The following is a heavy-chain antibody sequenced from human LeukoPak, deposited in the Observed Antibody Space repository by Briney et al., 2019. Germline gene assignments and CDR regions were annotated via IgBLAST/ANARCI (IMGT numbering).Heavy chain of an antibody. CDR2: IYWNDDK. CDR1: GFSLSTSGVG. CDR3: AHRKTVRGVINFDY. J-gene: IGHJ4*02. D-gene: IGHD3-10*01. Sequence: ESGPTLVNPTQTLMLTCNFSGFSLSTSGVGVGWIRLPPGKALEWLALIYWNDDKRYSPSLKSRLTITKDTSKNQVVLTMTNMDPVDTATYYCAHRKTVRGVINFDYWGQGTLVTVSS. V-gene: IGHV2-5*01.